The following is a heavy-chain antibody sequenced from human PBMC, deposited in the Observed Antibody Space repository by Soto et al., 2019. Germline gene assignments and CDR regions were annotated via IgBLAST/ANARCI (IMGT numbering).Heavy chain of an antibody. D-gene: IGHD5-12*01. J-gene: IGHJ3*02. V-gene: IGHV3-53*01. CDR3: ARVGDGYTRGYAFDI. Sequence: GGSLRLSCAASGFTVSSNYMSWVRQAPGKGLEWVSVIYSGGSTYYADSVKGRFTISRDNSKNTLYLQMNSLRAEDTAVYYRARVGDGYTRGYAFDIWGQGTMVTVSS. CDR1: GFTVSSNY. CDR2: IYSGGST.